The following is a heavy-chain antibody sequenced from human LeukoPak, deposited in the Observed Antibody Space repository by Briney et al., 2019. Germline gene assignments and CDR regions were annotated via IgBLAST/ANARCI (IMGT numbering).Heavy chain of an antibody. CDR1: GFSLSTSGVG. Sequence: SGPTLVNPTQTLTLTCTFSGFSLSTSGVGVGWIRQPPGKALEWLALIYWNDDKRYSPSLQSRLTIFKDTSKNQVVLTMTNMDPVDTATYFCAHSVARRGPSFYFDYWGQGTLVPVSS. CDR2: IYWNDDK. V-gene: IGHV2-5*01. CDR3: AHSVARRGPSFYFDY. D-gene: IGHD3-10*01. J-gene: IGHJ4*02.